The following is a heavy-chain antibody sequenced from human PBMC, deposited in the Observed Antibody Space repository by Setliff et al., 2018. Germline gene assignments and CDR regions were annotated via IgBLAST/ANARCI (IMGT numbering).Heavy chain of an antibody. J-gene: IGHJ6*02. CDR2: IYSSGST. V-gene: IGHV4-61*09. CDR1: GGSISSGSYY. D-gene: IGHD2-21*02. Sequence: SETLSLTCTVSGGSISSGSYYWSWIRQPAGKGLEWIGHIYSSGSTNYNPSLKSRVTISVDRSKNQFSLKLSSVIAADTAVYYCARNWVTAQHYYYGMDVWGQGTTVTAP. CDR3: ARNWVTAQHYYYGMDV.